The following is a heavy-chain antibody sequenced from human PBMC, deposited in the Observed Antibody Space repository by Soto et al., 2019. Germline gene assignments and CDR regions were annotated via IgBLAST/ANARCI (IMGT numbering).Heavy chain of an antibody. V-gene: IGHV4-34*01. J-gene: IGHJ6*02. Sequence: QVQLQQWGAGLLKPSETLSLTCAVYGGSFSGYYWSWIRQPPGKGLEWIGEINHSGSTNYNPSLKSRVTISVDTSKNQFSLKLSSVTAADTAVYYCARVTGRYYYGMDVWGPGTTVPVSS. CDR1: GGSFSGYY. CDR2: INHSGST. CDR3: ARVTGRYYYGMDV.